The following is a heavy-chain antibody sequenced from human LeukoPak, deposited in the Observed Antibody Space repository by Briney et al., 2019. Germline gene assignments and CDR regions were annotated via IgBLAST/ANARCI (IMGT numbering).Heavy chain of an antibody. CDR1: GFTFSSYA. D-gene: IGHD4-17*01. J-gene: IGHJ6*03. CDR3: ARGTSGAPYYYYYMDV. CDR2: ISGSGGNT. Sequence: GGSLRLSCAASGFTFSSYAMNWVRQAPGKGLEWVSTISGSGGNTYYADSVKGRFTISRDNSKNTLYLQMNSLRAEDTAVYYCARGTSGAPYYYYYMDVWGKGTTVTDSS. V-gene: IGHV3-23*01.